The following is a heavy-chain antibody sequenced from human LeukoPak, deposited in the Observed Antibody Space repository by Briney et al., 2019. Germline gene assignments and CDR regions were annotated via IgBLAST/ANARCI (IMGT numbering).Heavy chain of an antibody. D-gene: IGHD3-10*01. CDR1: GGSISSYY. CDR3: ARDMYYYGSGSYYNAFDI. J-gene: IGHJ3*02. V-gene: IGHV4-59*12. CDR2: IYYSGST. Sequence: TSETLSLTCTVSGGSISSYYWSWIRQPPGKGLEWIGYIYYSGSTNYNPSLKSRVTISVDTSKNQFSLKLSSVTAADTAVYYCARDMYYYGSGSYYNAFDIWGQGTMVTVSS.